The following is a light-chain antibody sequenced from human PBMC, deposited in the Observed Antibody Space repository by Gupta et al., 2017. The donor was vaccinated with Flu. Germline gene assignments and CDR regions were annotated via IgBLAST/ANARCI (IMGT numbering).Light chain of an antibody. V-gene: IGKV3-15*01. Sequence: EIVMTQSPATLSVSPGERATLSCRASQTVRSNLAWYQQKPGQAPRLLIYGAPTRATGLPARFSGSGSGTEFTLTISSLQSEDFAVYYCQQYIDWPRTFGQGTKLEIK. CDR3: QQYIDWPRT. CDR1: QTVRSN. J-gene: IGKJ2*01. CDR2: GAP.